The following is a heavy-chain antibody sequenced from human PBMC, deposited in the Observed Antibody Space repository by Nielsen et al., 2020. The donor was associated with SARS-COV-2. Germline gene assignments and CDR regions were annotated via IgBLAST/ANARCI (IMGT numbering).Heavy chain of an antibody. CDR1: GFTFSSYS. Sequence: GESLKISCAASGFTFSSYSMNWVRQAPGKGLEWVSSISSSSSYIYYADSVKGRFTISRDNAKNSLYLQMNSLRSEDTAVYYCARGQQWLEYNWFDPWGQGTLVTVSS. CDR3: ARGQQWLEYNWFDP. V-gene: IGHV3-21*04. J-gene: IGHJ5*02. D-gene: IGHD6-19*01. CDR2: ISSSSSYI.